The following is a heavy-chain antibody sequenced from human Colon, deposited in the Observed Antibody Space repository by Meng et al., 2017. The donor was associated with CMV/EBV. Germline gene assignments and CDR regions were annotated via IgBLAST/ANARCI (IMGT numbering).Heavy chain of an antibody. D-gene: IGHD4-17*01. J-gene: IGHJ4*02. CDR3: ATDYGDYYFDR. CDR1: CCSISSWTYY. Sequence: QLPPHGAGPELVKPSQTLSRTSPVSCCSISSWTYYWGWIRQTPWKGLEWIGNIYYSGYTYYNPSLKSRLTISVDTSKNQFSLKLTSVTAADTAVYYCATDYGDYYFDRWGQGTLVTVSS. V-gene: IGHV4-39*07. CDR2: IYYSGYT.